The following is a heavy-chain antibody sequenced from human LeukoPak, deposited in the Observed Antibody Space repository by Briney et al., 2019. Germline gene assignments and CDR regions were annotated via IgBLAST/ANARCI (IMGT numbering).Heavy chain of an antibody. CDR3: ARQGSKFDP. Sequence: SETLSLTCVVSGGSIITNDYWWGWIRQPPGKGLEWIGSIYYSGSTYYNPSLKSRVTISVDTSKNQFSLKLSSVTAADTAVYYCARQGSKFDPWGQGTLVTVSS. J-gene: IGHJ5*02. V-gene: IGHV4-39*01. CDR1: GGSIITNDYW. CDR2: IYYSGST.